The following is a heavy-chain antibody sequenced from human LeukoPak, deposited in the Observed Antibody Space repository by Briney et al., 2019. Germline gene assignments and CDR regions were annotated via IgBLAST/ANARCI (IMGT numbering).Heavy chain of an antibody. V-gene: IGHV1-2*02. CDR2: INSNTGGT. D-gene: IGHD3-10*01. J-gene: IGHJ4*02. CDR3: ARRIWFGEPQFDY. Sequence: GASVKVSCKASGYTFTSYGISWVRQAPGQGLEWMGWINSNTGGTDYAQNFQGRVTMTRDTSINTAYMELSSLKSDDTAVYYCARRIWFGEPQFDYWGQGTLVTVSS. CDR1: GYTFTSYG.